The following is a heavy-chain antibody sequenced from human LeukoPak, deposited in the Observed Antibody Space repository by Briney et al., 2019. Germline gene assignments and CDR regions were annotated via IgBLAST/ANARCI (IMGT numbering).Heavy chain of an antibody. CDR1: GYTFNAYN. D-gene: IGHD3-9*01. J-gene: IGHJ4*02. Sequence: ASVKVSCRASGYTFNAYNMHWVRQAPGQGLEWMGWINSKSGGANYAQKFQGRVTMTWDTFISTAYMELSRLRSDDTAVYYCAREYILTAYYGDYWGQGTLVTVSS. V-gene: IGHV1-2*02. CDR3: AREYILTAYYGDY. CDR2: INSKSGGA.